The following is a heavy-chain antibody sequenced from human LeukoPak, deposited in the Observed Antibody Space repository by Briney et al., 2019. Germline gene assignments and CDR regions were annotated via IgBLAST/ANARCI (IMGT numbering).Heavy chain of an antibody. Sequence: PSETLSLTCTVSGGSISSYYWSWIRQPPGKGLGWIGYIYYSGSTNYNPSLKSRVTISVDTSKNQFSLKLSSVTAADTAAYFCAREDTAMVYFAYWGQGTLVTVSS. J-gene: IGHJ4*01. CDR3: AREDTAMVYFAY. CDR1: GGSISSYY. CDR2: IYYSGST. V-gene: IGHV4-59*01. D-gene: IGHD5-18*01.